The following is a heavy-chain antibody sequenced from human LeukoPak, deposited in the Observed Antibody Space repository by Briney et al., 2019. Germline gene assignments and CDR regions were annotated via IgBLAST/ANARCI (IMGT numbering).Heavy chain of an antibody. CDR1: GGSVSDYY. D-gene: IGHD2-15*01. J-gene: IGHJ4*02. Sequence: PSETLSLTCTISGGSVSDYYWSWIRQSPGKGLEWIGYIYYTGSTIYNPSLKSRVTISVDTSKNQFSLKLSSVTAANTAVYYCARRGGYYYDYWGQGTLVTVSS. CDR3: ARRGGYYYDY. CDR2: IYYTGST. V-gene: IGHV4-59*02.